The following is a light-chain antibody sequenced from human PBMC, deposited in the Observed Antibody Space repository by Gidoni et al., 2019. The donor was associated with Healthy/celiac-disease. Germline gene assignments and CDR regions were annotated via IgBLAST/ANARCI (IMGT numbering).Light chain of an antibody. J-gene: IGKJ1*01. CDR2: AAS. V-gene: IGKV1-39*01. CDR1: QSISSY. CDR3: QQGYSTPRT. Sequence: DIQMTQSPSSLSASVGDRVTITCRASQSISSYLNWYQQKPGKAPKLLIYAASSLQSGVPSRFSGSGSGTDFTLTISSLQPEDFATYYCQQGYSTPRTFGQGTMVEIK.